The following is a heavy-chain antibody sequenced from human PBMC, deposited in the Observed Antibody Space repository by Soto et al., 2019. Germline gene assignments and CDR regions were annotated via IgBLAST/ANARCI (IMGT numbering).Heavy chain of an antibody. Sequence: EVQLLESGGGLVQPGGSLRLSCATSGFSFSAYPMSWVRQAPGKGLEWVTAISANGRGTSNADSVKGRFTILRDNSKNTLYLQMNSLSAEDTAVYFCVKKRSYDRSNYAHFDYWGQGTLVTVSS. CDR3: VKKRSYDRSNYAHFDY. CDR1: GFSFSAYP. D-gene: IGHD3-22*01. J-gene: IGHJ4*02. V-gene: IGHV3-23*01. CDR2: ISANGRGT.